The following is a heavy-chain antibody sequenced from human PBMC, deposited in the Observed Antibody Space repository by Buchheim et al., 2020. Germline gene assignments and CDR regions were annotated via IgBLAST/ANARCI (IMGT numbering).Heavy chain of an antibody. CDR2: IYYSGST. D-gene: IGHD3-3*01. CDR3: ARVNKAYDFWSGYYTNYYYGMDV. J-gene: IGHJ6*02. CDR1: GGSISSYY. Sequence: QVQLQESGPGLVKPSETLSLTCTVSGGSISSYYWSWIRQPPGKGLEWIGYIYYSGSTNYNPSLKSRVTISVDTSKNQFSLKLSSVTAADTAVYYCARVNKAYDFWSGYYTNYYYGMDVWGQGTT. V-gene: IGHV4-59*01.